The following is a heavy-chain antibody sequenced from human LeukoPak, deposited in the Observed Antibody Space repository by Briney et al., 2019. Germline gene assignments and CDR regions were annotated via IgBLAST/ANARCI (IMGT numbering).Heavy chain of an antibody. CDR3: AREGLKPGVNYYGMDV. Sequence: PSETLSLTCTVSGGSISHYYWSWIRQPPGKGLEWIGYIYYSGTTNYNPSLKSRVTISVDTSKNQFSLKLNSVTAADTAVYYCAREGLKPGVNYYGMDVWGQGTTVTVSS. J-gene: IGHJ6*02. V-gene: IGHV4-59*01. CDR1: GGSISHYY. D-gene: IGHD1-14*01. CDR2: IYYSGTT.